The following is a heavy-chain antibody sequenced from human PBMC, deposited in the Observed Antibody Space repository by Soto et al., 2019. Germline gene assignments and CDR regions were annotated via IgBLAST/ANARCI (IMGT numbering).Heavy chain of an antibody. CDR2: IYHSGST. V-gene: IGHV4-4*02. CDR1: GGSISSSNW. J-gene: IGHJ4*02. CDR3: ASSSRRMTTPPKDQIK. Sequence: SETLSLTCAVSGGSISSSNWWSWVRQPPGKGLEWIGEIYHSGSTNYNPSLKSRVTISVDKSKNQFSLKLSSVTAADTAVYYCASSSRRMTTPPKDQIKWGQGTLVTVSS. D-gene: IGHD4-17*01.